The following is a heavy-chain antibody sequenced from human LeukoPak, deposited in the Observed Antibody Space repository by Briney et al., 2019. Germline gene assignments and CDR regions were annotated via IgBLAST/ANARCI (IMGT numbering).Heavy chain of an antibody. Sequence: GGSLRLSCAASGFTFSSHAMSWVRQAPGEGLEWVSAVSGSGDNTYYADSMKGRFTISRDNSKNTLYLQMNSLRAEDTAVYYCATSKYYYGSGSPLCMDVWGQGTTVTVSS. CDR1: GFTFSSHA. D-gene: IGHD3-10*01. CDR2: VSGSGDNT. J-gene: IGHJ6*02. CDR3: ATSKYYYGSGSPLCMDV. V-gene: IGHV3-23*01.